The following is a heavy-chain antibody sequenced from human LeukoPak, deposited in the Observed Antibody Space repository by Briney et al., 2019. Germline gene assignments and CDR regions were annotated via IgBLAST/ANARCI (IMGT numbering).Heavy chain of an antibody. CDR2: IYHSGST. Sequence: SETLSLTCTVSGYSISSSYYWGWIRQPPGKGLEWIGSIYHSGSTYYNPSLKSRVTISVDTSKNQFSLKLSSVTAADTAVYYCARGAVVPAAIQLGLDLWGRGTLVTVSS. V-gene: IGHV4-38-2*02. CDR1: GYSISSSYY. CDR3: ARGAVVPAAIQLGLDL. D-gene: IGHD2-2*02. J-gene: IGHJ2*01.